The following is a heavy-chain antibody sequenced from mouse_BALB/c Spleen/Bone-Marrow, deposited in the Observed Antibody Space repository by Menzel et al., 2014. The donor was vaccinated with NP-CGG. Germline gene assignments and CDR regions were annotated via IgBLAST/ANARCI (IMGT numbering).Heavy chain of an antibody. D-gene: IGHD2-4*01. Sequence: EVKLMESGGGLVQPGGSLKLSCAASGFTFSSYGMSWVRQTPDKRLELVATINSNGGSTYYPDSVKGRFTISRDNAKSTLYLQMSSLKSEDTAMYYCARDYDYDYWGQGTTLTVSS. V-gene: IGHV5-6-3*01. CDR2: INSNGGST. J-gene: IGHJ2*01. CDR1: GFTFSSYG. CDR3: ARDYDYDY.